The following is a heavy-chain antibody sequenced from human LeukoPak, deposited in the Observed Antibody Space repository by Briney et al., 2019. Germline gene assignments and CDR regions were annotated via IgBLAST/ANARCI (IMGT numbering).Heavy chain of an antibody. Sequence: ASVKVSCKASGYTFTSYDVNWVRQATGQGLEWMGWMNPNSGNTGYAQEFQGRVTMTRNTSISTAYMELSSLRSEDTAVYYCARAQRITMVRGPLGYWGQGTLVTVSS. CDR1: GYTFTSYD. D-gene: IGHD3-10*01. CDR3: ARAQRITMVRGPLGY. J-gene: IGHJ4*02. V-gene: IGHV1-8*01. CDR2: MNPNSGNT.